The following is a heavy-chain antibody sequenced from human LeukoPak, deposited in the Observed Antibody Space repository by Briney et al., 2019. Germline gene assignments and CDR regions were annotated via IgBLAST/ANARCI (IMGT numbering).Heavy chain of an antibody. Sequence: PSETLSLTCTVSGGSISNNYWSWFRQLPGKGLEWIGYIYYSGSTNYNPSLKSRVTISVDTSKSQFSLKLSSVTAADTAVYYCASHKGFWGQGTLVTVSS. V-gene: IGHV4-59*01. J-gene: IGHJ4*02. CDR3: ASHKGF. CDR1: GGSISNNY. CDR2: IYYSGST.